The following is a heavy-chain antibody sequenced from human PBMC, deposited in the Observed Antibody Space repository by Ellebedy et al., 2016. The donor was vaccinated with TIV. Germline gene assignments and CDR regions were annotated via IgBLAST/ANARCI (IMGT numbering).Heavy chain of an antibody. J-gene: IGHJ6*02. CDR3: ARESVSSSIYYYNYGMDV. Sequence: AASVKVSCKASGYTFTSYGISWVRQAPGQGLEWMGWISAYNGNTNYAQKLQGRVTMTTDTSTSTAYMELRSLRSDDTAVYYCARESVSSSIYYYNYGMDVWGQGTTVTVSS. V-gene: IGHV1-18*01. D-gene: IGHD6-6*01. CDR2: ISAYNGNT. CDR1: GYTFTSYG.